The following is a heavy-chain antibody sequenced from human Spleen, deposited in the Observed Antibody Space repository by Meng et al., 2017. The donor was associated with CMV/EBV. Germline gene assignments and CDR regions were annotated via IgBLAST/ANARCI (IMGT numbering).Heavy chain of an antibody. CDR3: AHRRRVDTALSY. CDR1: GFSLSTSGVG. D-gene: IGHD5-18*01. CDR2: IYWDDDK. J-gene: IGHJ4*02. Sequence: QITLKESGPTLVKPXXXXTXTXTFSGFSLSTSGVGVGWIRQPPGKALEWLALIYWDDDKRYSPSLKSRLTITKDTSKNQVVLTMTNMDPVDTATYYCAHRRRVDTALSYWGQGTLVTVSS. V-gene: IGHV2-5*02.